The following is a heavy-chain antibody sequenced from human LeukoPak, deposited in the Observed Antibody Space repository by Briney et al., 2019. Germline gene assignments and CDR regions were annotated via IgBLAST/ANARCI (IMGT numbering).Heavy chain of an antibody. CDR1: GGSFSGYY. CDR3: ARGRPWFDP. J-gene: IGHJ5*02. Sequence: SETLSLTCAVYGGSFSGYYWSWIRQPPGRGLEWIGEINHSGSTNYNPSLKSRVTISVDTSKNQFSLKLSSVTAADTAVYYCARGRPWFDPWGQGTLVTVSS. CDR2: INHSGST. V-gene: IGHV4-34*01.